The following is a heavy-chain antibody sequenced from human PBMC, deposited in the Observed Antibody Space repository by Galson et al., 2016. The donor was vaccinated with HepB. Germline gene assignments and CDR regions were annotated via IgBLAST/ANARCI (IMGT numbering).Heavy chain of an antibody. J-gene: IGHJ4*02. CDR3: ASHTRGQYDSGRYESNY. V-gene: IGHV1-69*13. CDR2: IILMFGTP. Sequence: SVKVSCKASGGTFSSFAINWVRQAPGQGLEWMGGIILMFGTPNYAQRFRGRVTITADESTSTAYMQLSSLRSQDTAVYYCASHTRGQYDSGRYESNYWGQGTLVTVSS. CDR1: GGTFSSFA. D-gene: IGHD3-10*01.